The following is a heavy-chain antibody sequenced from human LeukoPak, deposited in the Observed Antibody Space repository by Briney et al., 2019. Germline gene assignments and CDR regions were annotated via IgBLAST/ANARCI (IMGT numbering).Heavy chain of an antibody. CDR2: IYYSGST. J-gene: IGHJ4*02. D-gene: IGHD3-22*01. V-gene: IGHV4-59*01. CDR1: GGSISSYY. CDR3: ARTYYYDSSGYFDY. Sequence: SETLSPTCTVSGGSISSYYWSWIRQPPGKGLEWIGYIYYSGSTNYNPSLKSRVTISVDTSKNQFSLKLSSVTAADTAVYYCARTYYYDSSGYFDYWGQGTLVTVSS.